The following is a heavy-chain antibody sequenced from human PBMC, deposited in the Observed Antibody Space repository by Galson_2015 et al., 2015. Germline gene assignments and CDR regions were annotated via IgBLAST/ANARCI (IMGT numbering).Heavy chain of an antibody. J-gene: IGHJ6*02. CDR3: ARGFTNYVNGVDV. D-gene: IGHD1-7*01. CDR1: GASFRASY. Sequence: LSLTCSVSGASFRASYWSWIRQPPGKGLQWIGFIYSLGDTDYNPSLKSRATISLDTSKNQFSLKLTSLTAADTAIYYCARGFTNYVNGVDVWGQGTTFSVSS. CDR2: IYSLGDT. V-gene: IGHV4-59*01.